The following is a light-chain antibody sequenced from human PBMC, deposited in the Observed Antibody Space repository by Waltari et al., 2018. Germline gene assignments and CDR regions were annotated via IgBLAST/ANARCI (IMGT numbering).Light chain of an antibody. CDR1: QSISTY. Sequence: DIQMTQSPSSLSASVGDRVTITCRASQSISTYLHWYQQKPGKAPNLLIYTASSLQSGVPSRFSGGGSGTDFTLTISSLQPEEFATYYCQQSYSTLRTFGQGTKVEFK. CDR3: QQSYSTLRT. V-gene: IGKV1-39*01. CDR2: TAS. J-gene: IGKJ1*01.